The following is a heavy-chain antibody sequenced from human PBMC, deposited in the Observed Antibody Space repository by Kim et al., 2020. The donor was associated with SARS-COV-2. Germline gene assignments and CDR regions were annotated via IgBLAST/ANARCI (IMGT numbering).Heavy chain of an antibody. J-gene: IGHJ2*01. CDR3: LKGVLAWF. CDR1: GFTFTGHA. CDR2: IGCSDSTT. D-gene: IGHD3-3*01. V-gene: IGHV3-23*01. Sequence: GGSLRLSCTTSGFTFTGHAMSWVRQAPGKGLEWVAGIGCSDSTTYYVDSVKGRFSISRDDSKNTLYLHMSALRADDTATYYCLKGVLAWFWG.